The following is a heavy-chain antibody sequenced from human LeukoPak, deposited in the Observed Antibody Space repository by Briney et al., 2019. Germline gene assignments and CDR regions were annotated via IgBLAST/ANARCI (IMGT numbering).Heavy chain of an antibody. Sequence: PGGSLRLSCAASGFTFSSYAMHWVRQAPGKGLEWVSSISSSSSYIYYADSVKGRFTISRDNAKNSLYLQMNSLRAEDTAVYYCARDFGDHSSSWYLDYWGQGTLVTVSS. CDR3: ARDFGDHSSSWYLDY. CDR2: ISSSSSYI. V-gene: IGHV3-21*01. D-gene: IGHD6-13*01. J-gene: IGHJ4*02. CDR1: GFTFSSYA.